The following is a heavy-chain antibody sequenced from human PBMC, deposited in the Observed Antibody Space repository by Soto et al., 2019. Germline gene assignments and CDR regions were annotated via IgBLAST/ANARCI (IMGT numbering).Heavy chain of an antibody. J-gene: IGHJ4*02. V-gene: IGHV3-48*03. CDR2: ISSSGSTI. CDR1: GFTFSSYE. CDR3: ARGTMVAVAGWFDY. Sequence: GGSLRLSCAASGFTFSSYEMNWVRQAPGKGLEWVSYISSSGSTIYYADSVKGRFTISRDNAKNSLYLQMNSLRAEDTAVYYCARGTMVAVAGWFDYWGQGTLGTVSS. D-gene: IGHD6-19*01.